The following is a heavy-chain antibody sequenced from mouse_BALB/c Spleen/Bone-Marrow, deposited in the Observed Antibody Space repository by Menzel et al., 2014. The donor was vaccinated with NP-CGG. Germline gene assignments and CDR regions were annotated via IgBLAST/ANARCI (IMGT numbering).Heavy chain of an antibody. D-gene: IGHD2-3*01. CDR1: GFTFGSYA. J-gene: IGHJ4*01. V-gene: IGHV5-6-5*01. CDR2: ISSGGST. CDR3: ARVEDGYYVRAMDY. Sequence: EVMLVESGGGLVKPGGSLKLSCAASGFTFGSYAMSWVRQTPEKRLEWVASISSGGSTYYPDSVKGRFTISRDNARNILYLQMSSLRSEDTAMYYCARVEDGYYVRAMDYWGQGTSVTVSS.